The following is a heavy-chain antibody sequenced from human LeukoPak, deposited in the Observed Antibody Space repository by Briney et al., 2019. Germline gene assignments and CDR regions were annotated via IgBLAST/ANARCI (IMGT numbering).Heavy chain of an antibody. Sequence: SVKVSCKASGGTFSSYAISWVRQAPGQGLEWMGGIIPIFGTANYAQKFQGRVTITADESTSTAYMELSSLRSEDTAVYYCASRGGWELLETESDYYYYMDVWGKGTTVTVSS. J-gene: IGHJ6*03. CDR2: IIPIFGTA. CDR3: ASRGGWELLETESDYYYYMDV. V-gene: IGHV1-69*13. D-gene: IGHD1-26*01. CDR1: GGTFSSYA.